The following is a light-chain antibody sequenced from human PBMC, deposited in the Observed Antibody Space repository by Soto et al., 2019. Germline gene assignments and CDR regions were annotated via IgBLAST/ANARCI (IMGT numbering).Light chain of an antibody. CDR1: QSVTSTS. V-gene: IGKV3-20*01. CDR2: GAS. J-gene: IGKJ5*01. CDR3: QHYVTSSIT. Sequence: EIVLTQSPGTLSLSPGERATLSCRASQSVTSTSLAWYQQKPGQAPRLLMHGASSRATGTPDRISGGGSGTDFTLTISRLEPEDFAVYYCQHYVTSSITFGQGTRLEIK.